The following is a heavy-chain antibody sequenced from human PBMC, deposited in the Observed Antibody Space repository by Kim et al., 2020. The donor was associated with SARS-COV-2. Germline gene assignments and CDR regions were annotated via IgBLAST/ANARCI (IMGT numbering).Heavy chain of an antibody. CDR2: ISSTGDTI. CDR1: GFTFNDYS. J-gene: IGHJ6*02. CDR3: AREKVYKSSGYIYYYGMDV. D-gene: IGHD3-22*01. Sequence: GGSLRLSCAASGFTFNDYSMSWIRQAPGKGLEWVSYISSTGDTIFYADSVKGRFTISRDNAKNSLYLQMNSLRAEDTSVYYCAREKVYKSSGYIYYYGMDVGGQGTRVPV. V-gene: IGHV3-11*04.